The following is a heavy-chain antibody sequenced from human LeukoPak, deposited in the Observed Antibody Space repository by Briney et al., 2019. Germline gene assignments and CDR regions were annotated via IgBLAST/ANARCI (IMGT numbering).Heavy chain of an antibody. V-gene: IGHV3-53*01. CDR1: GFTVSSNY. Sequence: PGGSLRLSCAASGFTVSSNYMSWVRQAPGKGLEWVSVIYSGGSTYYADSVKGGFTISRDNSKNTLYLQMNSLRAEDTAVYYCARHQSSMGVFDYWGQGTLVTVSS. CDR2: IYSGGST. J-gene: IGHJ4*02. CDR3: ARHQSSMGVFDY. D-gene: IGHD3-16*01.